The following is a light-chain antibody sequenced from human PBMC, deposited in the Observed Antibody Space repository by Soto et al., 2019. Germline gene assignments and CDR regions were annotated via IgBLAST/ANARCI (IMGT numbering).Light chain of an antibody. CDR2: GAS. CDR3: QQYDNSPRT. CDR1: QSININY. J-gene: IGKJ1*01. V-gene: IGKV3-20*01. Sequence: EIVLTQSPGTLSLSPGERATLSCRASQSININYLAWYQQKPGQGPRLLMYGASSRATGIQDRFSGSGSGTDFSLTISRLEPEDFAMYYCQQYDNSPRTCGQGTKAEIK.